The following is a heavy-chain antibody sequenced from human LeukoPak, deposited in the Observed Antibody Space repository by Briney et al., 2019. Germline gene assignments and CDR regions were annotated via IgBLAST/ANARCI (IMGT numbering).Heavy chain of an antibody. CDR2: IYYSGST. CDR3: AREAPGSYSFHY. Sequence: SETLSLTCTVSGGSISSYYWNWIRQPPGKGLEWIGYIYYSGSTNYNPSLKSRVTISVDTSKNQFSLKLSSVTAADTAVYYCAREAPGSYSFHYWGRGTLVTVSS. CDR1: GGSISSYY. J-gene: IGHJ4*02. D-gene: IGHD3-10*01. V-gene: IGHV4-59*01.